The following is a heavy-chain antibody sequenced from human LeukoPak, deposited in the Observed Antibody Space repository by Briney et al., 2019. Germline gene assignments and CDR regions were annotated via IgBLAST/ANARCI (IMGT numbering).Heavy chain of an antibody. D-gene: IGHD2-8*02. CDR1: GGSISSSNYY. V-gene: IGHV4-39*01. Sequence: SETLSLTCTVSGGSISSSNYYWGWIRQPPGKGLEWIGSIYYPGSTYYNPSLKSRVTISVDTSKNQFSLNLSSVTAADTAVYYCARHRAGGIWRAFDIWGQGTMVTVSS. CDR2: IYYPGST. CDR3: ARHRAGGIWRAFDI. J-gene: IGHJ3*02.